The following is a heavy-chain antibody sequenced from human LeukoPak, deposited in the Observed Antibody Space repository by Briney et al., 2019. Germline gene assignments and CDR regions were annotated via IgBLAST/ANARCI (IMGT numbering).Heavy chain of an antibody. V-gene: IGHV7-4-1*02. CDR3: ARDYYYDSSGYSTPFDP. D-gene: IGHD3-22*01. J-gene: IGHJ5*02. CDR1: GYTFTSYA. Sequence: GASVKVSCKASGYTFTSYAMNWVRQAPGQGLEWMGWINTNTGNPTYAQGFTGRFVFSLDTSVSTAYPQISSLKAEDTAVYYCARDYYYDSSGYSTPFDPWGQGTLVTVSS. CDR2: INTNTGNP.